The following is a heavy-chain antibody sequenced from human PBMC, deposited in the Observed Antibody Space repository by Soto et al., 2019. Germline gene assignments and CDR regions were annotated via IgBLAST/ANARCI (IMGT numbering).Heavy chain of an antibody. CDR3: AKDIRSLPTDAFDI. J-gene: IGHJ3*02. V-gene: IGHV3-9*01. Sequence: GGSLRLSCAASGFTFDDYAMHWVRQAPGKGLEWVSGISWNSGSIGYADSVKGRFTISRDNAKNSLYLQMNSLRAEDTALYYCAKDIRSLPTDAFDIWGHGTMVTVSS. CDR2: ISWNSGSI. D-gene: IGHD4-17*01. CDR1: GFTFDDYA.